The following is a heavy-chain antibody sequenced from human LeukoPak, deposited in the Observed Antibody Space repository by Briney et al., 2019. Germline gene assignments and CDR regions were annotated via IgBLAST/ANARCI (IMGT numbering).Heavy chain of an antibody. CDR2: ISSKGTTI. CDR3: ARDSSGWKYYFDY. Sequence: GGSLRLSCAASGFTFTRYWMSWVRQAPGKGLEWVSYISSKGTTIYYADSVKGRFTISRDNAKNSLYLQMTSLRDEDTAVYYCARDSSGWKYYFDYWGQGTLVTVSS. D-gene: IGHD6-19*01. V-gene: IGHV3-48*02. CDR1: GFTFTRYW. J-gene: IGHJ4*02.